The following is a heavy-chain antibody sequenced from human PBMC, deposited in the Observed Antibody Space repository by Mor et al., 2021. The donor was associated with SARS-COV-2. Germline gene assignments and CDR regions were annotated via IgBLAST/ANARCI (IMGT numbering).Heavy chain of an antibody. Sequence: TYYADSVKGRFTISRDNSKSTLYLQMNRLRAEDTAVYFCGKGSGSYYYYYIDVWGKGTTVTVSS. V-gene: IGHV3-23*01. J-gene: IGHJ6*03. D-gene: IGHD3-10*01. CDR3: GKGSGSYYYYYIDV. CDR2: T.